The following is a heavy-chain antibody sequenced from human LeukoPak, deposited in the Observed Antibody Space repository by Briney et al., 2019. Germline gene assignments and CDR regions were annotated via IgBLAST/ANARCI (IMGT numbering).Heavy chain of an antibody. Sequence: GGTLRLSCAASRFTFSSYWMSWVRQAPGKGLEWVANIKQDGREKYYVDSVKGRFTISRDNAKNSLYLQMNSLRAGDTAVYYCARDRGNDFNSYFFDYWGQEILVTVSS. V-gene: IGHV3-7*01. CDR2: IKQDGREK. CDR3: ARDRGNDFNSYFFDY. J-gene: IGHJ4*02. D-gene: IGHD2-21*02. CDR1: RFTFSSYW.